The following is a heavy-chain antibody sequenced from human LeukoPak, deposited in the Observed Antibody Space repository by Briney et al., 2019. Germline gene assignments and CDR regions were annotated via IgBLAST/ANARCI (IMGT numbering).Heavy chain of an antibody. CDR3: ARASIRHSRDTSMVSSFGGFDY. D-gene: IGHD5-18*01. CDR2: IYSGGST. V-gene: IGHV3-53*01. CDR1: GFTVSSNY. J-gene: IGHJ4*02. Sequence: GGSLRLSCAASGFTVSSNYMSWVRQAPGKGLEWVSVIYSGGSTYYADSVKGRFTISRDNSKNTLYLPMNSLRAEDTAVYYCARASIRHSRDTSMVSSFGGFDYWGQGTLVTVSS.